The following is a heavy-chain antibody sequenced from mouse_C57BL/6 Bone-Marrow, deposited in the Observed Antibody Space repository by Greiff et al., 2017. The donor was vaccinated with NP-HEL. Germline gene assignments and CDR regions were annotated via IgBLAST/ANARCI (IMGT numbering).Heavy chain of an antibody. J-gene: IGHJ2*01. CDR1: GYTFTSYW. Sequence: QVQLQQSGAELAKPGASVKLSCKASGYTFTSYWMHWVKQRPGQGLEWIGYINPSSGYPKYNQKFKDKATLPADKSSSTADMQLSSLTYEDSAVYYCARLILGYYCDYWGQGTTLTVSS. V-gene: IGHV1-7*01. D-gene: IGHD1-1*01. CDR3: ARLILGYYCDY. CDR2: INPSSGYP.